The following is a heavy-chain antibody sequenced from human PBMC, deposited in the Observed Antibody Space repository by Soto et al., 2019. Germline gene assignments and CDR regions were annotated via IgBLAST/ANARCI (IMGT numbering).Heavy chain of an antibody. V-gene: IGHV3-48*03. CDR1: GFTFSRYE. D-gene: IGHD2-2*01. Sequence: PGGSLRLSCAASGFTFSRYEMNWVRQAPGKGLQWLSYISGNGTTIYYADSVKGRFTISRDNAKNSLNLQMNSLRAEDTALYYCARDERCSSTSCLPWETDYYGMDVWGQGTTVTVSS. CDR3: ARDERCSSTSCLPWETDYYGMDV. J-gene: IGHJ6*02. CDR2: ISGNGTTI.